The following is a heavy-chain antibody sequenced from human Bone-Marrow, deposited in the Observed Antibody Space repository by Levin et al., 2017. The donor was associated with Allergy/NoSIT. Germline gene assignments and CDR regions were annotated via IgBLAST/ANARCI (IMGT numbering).Heavy chain of an antibody. CDR2: IIPIFGTT. CDR1: GGTFSSHA. D-gene: IGHD1-26*01. J-gene: IGHJ4*02. CDR3: AKDNPNSGSYIES. Sequence: KISCKASGGTFSSHAIIWVRQAPGQGLEWVGTIIPIFGTTYYAQNFQGKVTVSADESTSTVYMELSRLRSEDTAIYYCAKDNPNSGSYIESWGQGTLVIVSS. V-gene: IGHV1-69*15.